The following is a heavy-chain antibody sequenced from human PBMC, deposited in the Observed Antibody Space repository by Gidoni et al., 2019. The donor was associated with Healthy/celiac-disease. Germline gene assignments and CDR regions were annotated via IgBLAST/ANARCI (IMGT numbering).Heavy chain of an antibody. J-gene: IGHJ4*02. D-gene: IGHD2-2*02. Sequence: EVQLLESGGGLVQPGGSLRLSCAASAFTFSSYDMSWVRQTRGKGLEWVSAICGSGGSTYYAYSVKGRFTISRDNSKNTLYLQMNSLRAEDTAVYYCAKDSRKYCSSTSCYIGSDYWGQGTLVTVSS. CDR1: AFTFSSYD. CDR3: AKDSRKYCSSTSCYIGSDY. CDR2: ICGSGGST. V-gene: IGHV3-23*01.